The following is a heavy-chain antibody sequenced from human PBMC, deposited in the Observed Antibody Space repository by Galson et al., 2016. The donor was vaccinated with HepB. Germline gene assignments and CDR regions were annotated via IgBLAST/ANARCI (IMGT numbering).Heavy chain of an antibody. D-gene: IGHD1-26*01. J-gene: IGHJ4*02. CDR3: AKSPGGPSGSYGPPHY. V-gene: IGHV3-30*18. Sequence: SLRLSRAASGFTFSSYGMHWVRQAPGKGLEWVTVISSDGNYKYYADSVKGRFTISSDNSKNTLYLQRSSLRPEDTAVYYCAKSPGGPSGSYGPPHYWGQGTLVTVSS. CDR2: ISSDGNYK. CDR1: GFTFSSYG.